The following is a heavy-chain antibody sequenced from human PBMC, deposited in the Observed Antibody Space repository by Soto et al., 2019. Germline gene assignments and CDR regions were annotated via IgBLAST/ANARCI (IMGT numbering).Heavy chain of an antibody. CDR1: GFTFSIYA. CDR3: AKDRGPRRQWLIDPGDS. CDR2: ISYDGTKT. V-gene: IGHV3-30*18. Sequence: QVQLVESGGGVVQPGRSLRVSCAASGFTFSIYAMHWVRQAPGTGLEWLAVISYDGTKTYYADSVKGRFTISRDNSKNTVYLQMNSLRDEDTAVYYCAKDRGPRRQWLIDPGDSWGQGTLVTVSP. D-gene: IGHD6-19*01. J-gene: IGHJ4*02.